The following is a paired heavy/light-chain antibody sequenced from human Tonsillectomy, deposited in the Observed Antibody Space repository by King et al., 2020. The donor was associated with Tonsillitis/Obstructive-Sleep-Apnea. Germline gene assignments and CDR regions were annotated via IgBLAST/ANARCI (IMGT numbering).Light chain of an antibody. CDR2: GAS. CDR1: QSVSSNF. CDR3: QQYGSSPQT. J-gene: IGKJ2*01. V-gene: IGKV3-20*01. Sequence: EIVLTQSPGTLSLSPGERATLSCRASQSVSSNFLAWYQQKPGQAPRLLIYGASSRATGIPDRFSGSGSGTDFTLTISRLEPEDFAVYYCQQYGSSPQTFGQGTKLEIK.
Heavy chain of an antibody. CDR1: GGTFSSSA. CDR2: IIPSFGTA. J-gene: IGHJ3*02. Sequence: QVQLVQSGAEVKKPGSSVKVSCKASGGTFSSSAITWVRQAPGLGLEWMGGIIPSFGTANYAQKFQGRVTITADESTSTAYMELSSLRSEDTAMYYCASGDSSGYYVRVALDIWGQGTMVTVSS. CDR3: ASGDSSGYYVRVALDI. V-gene: IGHV1-69*01. D-gene: IGHD3-22*01.